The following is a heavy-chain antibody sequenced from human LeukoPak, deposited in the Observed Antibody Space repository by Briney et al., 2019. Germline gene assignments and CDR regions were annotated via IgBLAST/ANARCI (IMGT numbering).Heavy chain of an antibody. V-gene: IGHV3-23*01. D-gene: IGHD6-19*01. CDR2: ISGSGGST. J-gene: IGHJ5*02. CDR1: GFTFSSSA. CDR3: AKDRLYSSGWQIFDP. Sequence: GGSLRLSCAASGFTFSSSAMSWVRQAPGKGLEWVSAISGSGGSTYYADSVKGRFTISRDNSKNTLYLQMNSLRAEDTAVYYCAKDRLYSSGWQIFDPWGQGTLVTVSS.